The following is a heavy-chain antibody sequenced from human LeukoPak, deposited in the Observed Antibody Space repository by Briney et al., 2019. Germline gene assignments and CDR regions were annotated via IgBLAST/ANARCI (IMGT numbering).Heavy chain of an antibody. D-gene: IGHD6-19*01. CDR2: ISWSSGII. J-gene: IGHJ4*02. Sequence: GGSLRLSCAASGFTFDDHGMHWVRQAPGKGLEWVSGISWSSGIIGYADSVKGRFTISRDNSKNTLYLQMNSLRAEDTAVYYCVRNGLPRLIAVAYHFDYWGQGTLVTVSS. V-gene: IGHV3-9*01. CDR1: GFTFDDHG. CDR3: VRNGLPRLIAVAYHFDY.